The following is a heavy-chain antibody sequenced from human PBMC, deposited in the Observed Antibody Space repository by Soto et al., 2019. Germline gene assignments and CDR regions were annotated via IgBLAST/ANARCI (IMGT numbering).Heavy chain of an antibody. J-gene: IGHJ4*02. CDR1: GYTFTSYG. D-gene: IGHD3-22*01. CDR2: ISAYNGNT. CDR3: ARGYYYDSSGYLGYYFDY. V-gene: IGHV1-18*01. Sequence: QVQLVQSGAEVKKPGASVKVSCKASGYTFTSYGISWVRQAHGQGLEWMGWISAYNGNTNYAQKLQGRVTMTTDTSTSTAYMELRSLRSDDTAVYYCARGYYYDSSGYLGYYFDYWGQGTLVTVSS.